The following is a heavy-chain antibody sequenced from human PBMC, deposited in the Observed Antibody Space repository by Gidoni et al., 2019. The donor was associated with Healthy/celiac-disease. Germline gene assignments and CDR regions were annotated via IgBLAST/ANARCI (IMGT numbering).Heavy chain of an antibody. D-gene: IGHD6-13*01. CDR3: ARGGIAAAGAGYYYYYYMDV. V-gene: IGHV1-18*01. Sequence: QVQLVQSGAEVKKPGASVKVSCKASGYTFTSYGISWVGQDPGQGLEWMGWISAYNGNTNYAQKLQGRVTMTEDTSTSTAYMELRSLRSDDTAVYYCARGGIAAAGAGYYYYYYMDVWGKGTTVTVSS. CDR1: GYTFTSYG. J-gene: IGHJ6*03. CDR2: ISAYNGNT.